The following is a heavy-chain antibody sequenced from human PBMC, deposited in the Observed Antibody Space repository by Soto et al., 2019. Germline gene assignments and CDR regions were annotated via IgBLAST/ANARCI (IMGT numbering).Heavy chain of an antibody. CDR2: IWYDGGST. Sequence: LRLSCAASGFTFSSYGMHWVRQAPGKGLEWVAVIWYDGGSTYYADSVKGRFTISRDNSKNTLYLQMSSLRAEDTAVYYCVKLRYSSLDVWGQGTTVTVSS. CDR1: GFTFSSYG. CDR3: VKLRYSSLDV. J-gene: IGHJ6*02. V-gene: IGHV3-33*06. D-gene: IGHD6-19*01.